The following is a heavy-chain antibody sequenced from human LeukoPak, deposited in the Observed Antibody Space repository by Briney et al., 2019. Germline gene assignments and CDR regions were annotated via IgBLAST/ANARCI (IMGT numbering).Heavy chain of an antibody. Sequence: SQTLSLTCAVYGGSFSGYYWSWIRQPPGKGLEWIGEINHSGSTNSNPSLKSRATISVDTSKNQFSLKLSSVTAADSAVYYCARRLGVLRYVDWLLLTWFDPWGQGTLVTVSS. CDR3: ARRLGVLRYVDWLLLTWFDP. D-gene: IGHD3-9*01. J-gene: IGHJ5*02. CDR1: GGSFSGYY. CDR2: INHSGST. V-gene: IGHV4-34*01.